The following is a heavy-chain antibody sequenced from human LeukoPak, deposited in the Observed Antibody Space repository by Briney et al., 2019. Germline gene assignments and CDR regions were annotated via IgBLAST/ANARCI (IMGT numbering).Heavy chain of an antibody. D-gene: IGHD3-10*01. V-gene: IGHV4-38-2*02. CDR1: GYSISSGYY. J-gene: IGHJ5*02. CDR3: ARGGYYGSGNDFRFDP. Sequence: PSETLSLTCTVSGYSISSGYYWGWIRQPPGKGLEWIGSIYHSGSTYYNSSLKSRVTISVDTSKNQFSLKLSSVTPADTAVYYCARGGYYGSGNDFRFDPWGQGTLVTVSS. CDR2: IYHSGST.